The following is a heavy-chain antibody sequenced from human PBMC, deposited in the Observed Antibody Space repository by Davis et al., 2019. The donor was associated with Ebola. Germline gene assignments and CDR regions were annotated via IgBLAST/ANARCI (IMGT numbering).Heavy chain of an antibody. V-gene: IGHV4-31*03. Sequence: PSETLSLTCTVSGGSISSGGYYWSWIRQHPGKGLEWIGYIYYSGSTYYNPSLKSRVTISVDTSKNPFSLKLSSVTAADTAVYYCARVRCSGGSCYSRVGYYFDYWGQGTLVTVSS. J-gene: IGHJ4*02. D-gene: IGHD2-15*01. CDR2: IYYSGST. CDR1: GGSISSGGYY. CDR3: ARVRCSGGSCYSRVGYYFDY.